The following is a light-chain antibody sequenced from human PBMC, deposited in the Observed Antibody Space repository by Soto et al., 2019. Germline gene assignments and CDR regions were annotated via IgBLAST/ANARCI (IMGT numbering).Light chain of an antibody. V-gene: IGLV2-14*03. CDR3: SSYTSTNTVV. CDR1: SSDIGGYNF. J-gene: IGLJ2*01. CDR2: DVT. Sequence: HSALTQPASVAGSPGQSITISCTGTSSDIGGYNFVSWYQQHPGKAPKLMFYDVTNRPSGVSNRFSGSKSGNTASLTISGLQAEDEAVYYCSSYTSTNTVVFGGGTKVTVL.